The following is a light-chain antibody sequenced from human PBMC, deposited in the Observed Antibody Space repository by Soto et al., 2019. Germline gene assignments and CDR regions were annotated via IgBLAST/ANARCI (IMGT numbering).Light chain of an antibody. CDR2: CAS. V-gene: IGKV3-20*01. CDR3: PQDGSSPWT. CDR1: QSVSSSV. Sequence: EIVLTQSPGTLSLAPGERATLSCSDSQSVSSSVLAWYQQRPGQATRLLIYCASSRATGIPDRFSGRGSGPDVTLTLSGLEHEDFAVYYCPQDGSSPWTFGQGTKVELK. J-gene: IGKJ1*01.